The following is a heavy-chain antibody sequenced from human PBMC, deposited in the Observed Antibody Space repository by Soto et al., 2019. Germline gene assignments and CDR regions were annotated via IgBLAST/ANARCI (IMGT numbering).Heavy chain of an antibody. Sequence: ASVKVSCKASGYTFTSYYMHWVRQAPGQGLEWMGWISAYNGNTNSAQKFQGRVTMTTDTSTSTAYMELRSLRSDDTAVYYCARDLYGDSPRRAFDIWGQGTMVTVSS. CDR1: GYTFTSYY. CDR3: ARDLYGDSPRRAFDI. D-gene: IGHD4-17*01. CDR2: ISAYNGNT. J-gene: IGHJ3*02. V-gene: IGHV1-18*04.